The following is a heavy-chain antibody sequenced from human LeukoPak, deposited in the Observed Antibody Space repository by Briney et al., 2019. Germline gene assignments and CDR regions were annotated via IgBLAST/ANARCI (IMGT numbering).Heavy chain of an antibody. CDR3: ARADCRTVGATDLCPGYDAFDI. CDR2: INPNSGGT. J-gene: IGHJ3*02. V-gene: IGHV1-2*04. D-gene: IGHD1-26*01. CDR1: GYTFTGYY. Sequence: ASVKVSCKASGYTFTGYYMHWVRQAPGQGLEWMGWINPNSGGTNYAQKFQGWVTMTRDTSISTAYMELSRLRSDDTAVYYCARADCRTVGATDLCPGYDAFDIWGQGTMVTVSS.